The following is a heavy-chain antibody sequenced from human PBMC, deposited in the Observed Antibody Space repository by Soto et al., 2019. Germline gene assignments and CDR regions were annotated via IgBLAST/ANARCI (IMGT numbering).Heavy chain of an antibody. CDR3: ARALGFVVVGGVDY. D-gene: IGHD2-15*01. CDR2: INAGNGNT. V-gene: IGHV1-3*01. Sequence: ASVKVSCKASGYTFTSYAMHWVRQAPGQRLAWMGWINAGNGNTKYSQKFQGRATITRDTSASTAYMELSSLRSEDTAVYYCARALGFVVVGGVDYWGQGTLVTVSS. CDR1: GYTFTSYA. J-gene: IGHJ4*02.